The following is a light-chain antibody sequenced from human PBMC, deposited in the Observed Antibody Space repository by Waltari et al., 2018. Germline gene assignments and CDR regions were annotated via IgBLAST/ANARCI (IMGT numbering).Light chain of an antibody. J-gene: IGKJ2*01. CDR1: QSISSW. Sequence: DIQMTQSPSTLSPSVGDRVTITCRASQSISSWFAWYQQKPGKAPKLLIYKASSLESGVPSRFSGSGSGTEFTLTISSLQPDDFATYYCQQYNSYSGYTFGQGTKLEIK. CDR3: QQYNSYSGYT. CDR2: KAS. V-gene: IGKV1-5*03.